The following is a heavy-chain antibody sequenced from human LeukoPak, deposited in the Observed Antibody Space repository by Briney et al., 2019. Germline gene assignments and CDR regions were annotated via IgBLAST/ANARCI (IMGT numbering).Heavy chain of an antibody. V-gene: IGHV3-11*04. CDR2: ISSSGDII. CDR1: GFTFSDNY. D-gene: IGHD6-6*01. Sequence: GGSLRLSCTGSGFTFSDNYMSWIRQAPGKGLEWVSYISSSGDIIYHADSVKGRLTISRDNAKNSLYLQMDSLRAEDTAVYYCVIDAGGTAARPGYYHYMDVWGKGSTVTLSS. J-gene: IGHJ6*03. CDR3: VIDAGGTAARPGYYHYMDV.